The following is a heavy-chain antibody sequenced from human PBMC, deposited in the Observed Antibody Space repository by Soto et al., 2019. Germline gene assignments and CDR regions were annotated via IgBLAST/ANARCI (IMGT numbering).Heavy chain of an antibody. CDR3: AKDSRYCTPTSCYAGLLNHFYY. CDR1: GFTFSNYA. D-gene: IGHD2-2*01. CDR2: ISGSGRST. J-gene: IGHJ4*02. V-gene: IGHV3-23*01. Sequence: EVQMLESGGGLVQPGGSLRLSCAASGFTFSNYAMNWARQAPGKGLEWVSGISGSGRSTYYADSVKGRFTISRDISKNTLYLKMNSLRAEDTARYYFAKDSRYCTPTSCYAGLLNHFYYWGQGTLVTVSS.